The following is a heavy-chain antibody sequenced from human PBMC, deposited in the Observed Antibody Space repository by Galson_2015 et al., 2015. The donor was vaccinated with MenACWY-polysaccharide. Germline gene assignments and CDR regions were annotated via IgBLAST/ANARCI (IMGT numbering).Heavy chain of an antibody. D-gene: IGHD2-21*02. CDR2: INTDGSST. V-gene: IGHV3-74*01. J-gene: IGHJ3*01. Sequence: LRLSCAASGFTFSSYWMHWVRQAPGEGLVWVSRINTDGSSTSYADSVKGRFTVSRDNAKNTVYLQMNSLRAEDTAVYYCARDPHCGAGCSIHDAFDVWGQGTRVTASS. CDR1: GFTFSSYW. CDR3: ARDPHCGAGCSIHDAFDV.